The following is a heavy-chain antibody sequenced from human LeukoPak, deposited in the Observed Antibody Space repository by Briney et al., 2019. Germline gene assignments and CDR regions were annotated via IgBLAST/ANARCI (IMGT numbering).Heavy chain of an antibody. CDR2: INTDGSST. Sequence: GGSLRLSCAASGFTFSSYWMHWVRQAPGKGLVWVSRINTDGSSTSYADSVKGRFTISRDNAKNTLYLQMNSLRAEDTAVYYCARYATIAARHHFDYWGQGTLVTVSS. J-gene: IGHJ4*02. CDR3: ARYATIAARHHFDY. V-gene: IGHV3-74*01. CDR1: GFTFSSYW. D-gene: IGHD6-6*01.